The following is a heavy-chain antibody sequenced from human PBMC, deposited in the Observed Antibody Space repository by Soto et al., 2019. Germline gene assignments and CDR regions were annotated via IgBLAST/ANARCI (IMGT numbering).Heavy chain of an antibody. CDR1: GFTFSSYW. CDR2: INDSGSDI. D-gene: IGHD5-18*01. Sequence: HPGGSLRLSCAASGFTFSSYWMSWVRQAPGKGLEWVANINDSGSDIYYADSVKGRFTISRDNSKNTLYLLMNSLGAEDTAAYYCAKEVQPYYYYYMDVWGKGTTVTVSS. CDR3: AKEVQPYYYYYMDV. V-gene: IGHV3-23*01. J-gene: IGHJ6*03.